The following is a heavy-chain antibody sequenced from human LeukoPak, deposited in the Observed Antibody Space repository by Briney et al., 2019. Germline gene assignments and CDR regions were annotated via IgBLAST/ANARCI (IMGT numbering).Heavy chain of an antibody. V-gene: IGHV4-34*01. Sequence: SETLSLTCAVYGGSFSGYYWSWIRQPPGKGLEWIGEINHSGSTNYNPSLKSRVTMSVDTSKNQFSLKLSSVTAADTAVYYCARVVGIAAAGTGEDYWGQGTLVTVSS. J-gene: IGHJ4*02. CDR2: INHSGST. D-gene: IGHD6-13*01. CDR1: GGSFSGYY. CDR3: ARVVGIAAAGTGEDY.